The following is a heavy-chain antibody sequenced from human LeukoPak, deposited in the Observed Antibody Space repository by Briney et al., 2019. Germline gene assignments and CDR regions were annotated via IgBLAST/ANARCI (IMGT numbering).Heavy chain of an antibody. CDR2: ISAYNGNT. V-gene: IGHV1-18*01. CDR1: GYTFTSYG. J-gene: IGHJ4*02. CDR3: ARDSWGSSWKLFDY. Sequence: GGSVKVSCKASGYTFTSYGISWVRQAPGQGLEWMGWISAYNGNTNYAQKLQGRVTMTTDTSTSTAYMELRSLRSDDTAVYYCARDSWGSSWKLFDYWGQGTLVTVSS. D-gene: IGHD6-13*01.